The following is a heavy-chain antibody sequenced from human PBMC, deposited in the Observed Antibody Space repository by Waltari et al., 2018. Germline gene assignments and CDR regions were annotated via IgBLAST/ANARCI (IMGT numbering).Heavy chain of an antibody. D-gene: IGHD5-12*01. CDR3: ARHLPYDDAFDI. V-gene: IGHV4-38-2*01. Sequence: QVQLQESGPGLVKPSETLSLTCAVSGYSITSGYSWGWIRQPPGKGLEWIGSIYHSGSTYYNPSLKSRVTISVDTSKNQFSLKLSSVTAADTAVYYCARHLPYDDAFDIWGQGTMVTVSS. CDR2: IYHSGST. J-gene: IGHJ3*02. CDR1: GYSITSGYS.